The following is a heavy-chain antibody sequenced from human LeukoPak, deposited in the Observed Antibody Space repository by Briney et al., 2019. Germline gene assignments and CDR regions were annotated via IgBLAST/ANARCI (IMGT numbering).Heavy chain of an antibody. CDR2: ISPTGSTT. CDR1: GFSFSGHW. CDR3: ARDPSYSSSSPYFDY. V-gene: IGHV3-74*01. J-gene: IGHJ4*02. D-gene: IGHD6-6*01. Sequence: GGSLRLSCTASGFSFSGHWMHWARQLPGKGLVWVSRISPTGSTTSYADSVKGRFTISRDNAKKSLFLQMNSLRAEDTALYYCARDPSYSSSSPYFDYWGQGVLVTVSS.